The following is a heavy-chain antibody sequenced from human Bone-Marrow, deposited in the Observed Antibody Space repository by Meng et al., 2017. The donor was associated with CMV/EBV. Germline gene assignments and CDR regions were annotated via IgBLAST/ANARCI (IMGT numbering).Heavy chain of an antibody. CDR3: ARGVKGYSSSWAPSESYYGMDV. CDR1: GYTFTGYY. J-gene: IGHJ6*02. V-gene: IGHV1-2*02. D-gene: IGHD6-13*01. Sequence: ASVKVSCKASGYTFTGYYMHWVRQAPGQGLEWMGWINPNSGGTNYAQKFQGRVTMTRDTSISTAYMELSRLRSEDTAVYYCARGVKGYSSSWAPSESYYGMDVWGQGTTVTVAS. CDR2: INPNSGGT.